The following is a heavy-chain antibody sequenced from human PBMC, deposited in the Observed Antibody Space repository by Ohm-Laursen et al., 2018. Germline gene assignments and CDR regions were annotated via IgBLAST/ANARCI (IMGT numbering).Heavy chain of an antibody. CDR2: IKSKTDGGTT. D-gene: IGHD1-26*01. Sequence: SLRLSCAASGFTFSTYAISWVRQAPGKGLEWVGRIKSKTDGGTTDYAAPVKGRFTISRDDSKNTLYLQMNSLKTEDTAVYYCTTGVSGSTSRWGQGTLVTVSS. J-gene: IGHJ4*02. V-gene: IGHV3-15*01. CDR1: GFTFSTYA. CDR3: TTGVSGSTSR.